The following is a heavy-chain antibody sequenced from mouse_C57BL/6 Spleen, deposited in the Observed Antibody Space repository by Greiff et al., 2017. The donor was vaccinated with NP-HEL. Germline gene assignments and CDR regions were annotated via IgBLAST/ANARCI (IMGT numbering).Heavy chain of an antibody. CDR3: ARPPYYYGSSHFDY. V-gene: IGHV1-72*01. CDR1: GYTFTSYW. J-gene: IGHJ2*01. Sequence: VQLQQPGAELVKPGASVKLSCKASGYTFTSYWMHWVKQRPGRGLEWIGRIAPNSGGTKYNEKFKSKATLTVDKPSSTAYMQLSSLTSEDSAVYYCARPPYYYGSSHFDYWGQGTTLTVSS. D-gene: IGHD1-1*01. CDR2: IAPNSGGT.